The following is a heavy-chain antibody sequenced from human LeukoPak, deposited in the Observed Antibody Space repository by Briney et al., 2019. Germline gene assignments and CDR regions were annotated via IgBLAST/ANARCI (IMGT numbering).Heavy chain of an antibody. Sequence: ASVKVSCKASGYTFTSYGISWVRQAPGQGLEWMGWISAYNGNTNYAQKLQGRVTMTTDTFTSTAYMELRSLRSDDTAVYYCAGTYCSGGSCHNWFDPWGQGTLVTVSS. CDR2: ISAYNGNT. CDR1: GYTFTSYG. J-gene: IGHJ5*02. V-gene: IGHV1-18*04. CDR3: AGTYCSGGSCHNWFDP. D-gene: IGHD2-15*01.